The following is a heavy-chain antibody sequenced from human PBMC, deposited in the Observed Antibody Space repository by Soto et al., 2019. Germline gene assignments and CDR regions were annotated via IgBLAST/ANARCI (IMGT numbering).Heavy chain of an antibody. Sequence: SETLSLTCTVSGGSISSGGYSWSWLRQPPGKGLDWIGYIYHSGSTYYNPSLKSRVTISVDRSKNQFSLKLSSVTAADTAVYYCARGPRYYYGSGSYYNSYFDYWGQGTLVTVSS. J-gene: IGHJ4*02. V-gene: IGHV4-30-2*01. CDR2: IYHSGST. CDR1: GGSISSGGYS. CDR3: ARGPRYYYGSGSYYNSYFDY. D-gene: IGHD3-10*01.